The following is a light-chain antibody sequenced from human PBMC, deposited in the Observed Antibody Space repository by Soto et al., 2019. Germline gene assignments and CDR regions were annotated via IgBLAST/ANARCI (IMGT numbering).Light chain of an antibody. J-gene: IGKJ3*01. CDR1: QSVSSN. V-gene: IGKV3-15*01. CDR2: GAS. CDR3: QQYNSWPPLFT. Sequence: EIVMTQSPATLSVSPGERATLSCRASQSVSSNLAWYQQKPGQAPRLLIYGASTRATGIPARFSGSGSGTEFTLTISTLHSEDFAVYYCQQYNSWPPLFTFGTGTKVDIK.